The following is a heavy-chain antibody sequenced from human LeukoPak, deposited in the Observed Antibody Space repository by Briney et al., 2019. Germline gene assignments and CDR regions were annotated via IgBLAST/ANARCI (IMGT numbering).Heavy chain of an antibody. Sequence: GGSLRLSCAASGLTFSSYSMNWVRQAPGKGLEWVSSISSSSSYIYYADSVKGRFTISRDNAKNSLYLQMNSLRAEDTAVYYCARGGNSSSWYGIYYYYYGMDVWGQGTTVTVSS. CDR3: ARGGNSSSWYGIYYYYYGMDV. V-gene: IGHV3-21*01. D-gene: IGHD6-13*01. J-gene: IGHJ6*02. CDR1: GLTFSSYS. CDR2: ISSSSSYI.